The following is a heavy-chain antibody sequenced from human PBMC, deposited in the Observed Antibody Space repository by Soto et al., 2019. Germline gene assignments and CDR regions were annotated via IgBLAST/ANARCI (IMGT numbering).Heavy chain of an antibody. Sequence: GESLKISCAASGFTFSSYAMSWVRQAPGKGLEWVSAISGSGGSTYYADSVKGRFTISRDNSKNTLYLQMNSLRAEDTAVYYCAKVYPYSSSAHDAFDIWGQGTMVTVSS. CDR1: GFTFSSYA. CDR2: ISGSGGST. CDR3: AKVYPYSSSAHDAFDI. D-gene: IGHD6-6*01. J-gene: IGHJ3*02. V-gene: IGHV3-23*01.